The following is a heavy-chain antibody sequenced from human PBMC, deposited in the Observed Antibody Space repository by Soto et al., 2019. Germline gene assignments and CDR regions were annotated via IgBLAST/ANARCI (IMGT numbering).Heavy chain of an antibody. CDR3: VRAFAPDGHKPFDH. V-gene: IGHV3-11*01. CDR2: XXXXXXXX. D-gene: IGHD3-3*01. J-gene: IGHJ4*02. Sequence: GGSLRLSCAASGFTFSGYYMSWIRQAPGKGLXXXXXXXXXXXXXXXXXXXXXXFSVSRDNAKNSLFLQMNSLRAEDTAMYYCVRAFAPDGHKPFDHWGQGTLVTVSS. CDR1: GFTFSGYY.